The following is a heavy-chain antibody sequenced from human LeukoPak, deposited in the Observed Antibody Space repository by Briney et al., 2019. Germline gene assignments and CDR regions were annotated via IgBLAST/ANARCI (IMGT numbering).Heavy chain of an antibody. J-gene: IGHJ6*02. CDR1: GYTFTGYY. CDR3: ARDPGSYFYYYYGMDD. CDR2: INPNSGGT. D-gene: IGHD1-26*01. Sequence: GASVKVSCKASGYTFTGYYMHWVRQAPGQGLEWMGWINPNSGGTNYAQKFQGRVTMTRDTSISTAYMELSRLRSDDTAVYYCARDPGSYFYYYYGMDDWGQGTTVTVSS. V-gene: IGHV1-2*02.